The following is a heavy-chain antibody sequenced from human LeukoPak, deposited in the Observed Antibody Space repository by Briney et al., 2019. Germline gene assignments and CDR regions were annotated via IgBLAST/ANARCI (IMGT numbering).Heavy chain of an antibody. CDR3: ASWVYYDYVWGSYRDLDY. Sequence: GGSLRLSCAASGFTFSSYSMSWVRQAPGKGLEWVSSISSSSSYIYYADSVKGRFTISRDNAKNSLYLQMNSLRAEDTAVYYCASWVYYDYVWGSYRDLDYWGQGTLVTVSS. CDR2: ISSSSSYI. J-gene: IGHJ4*02. CDR1: GFTFSSYS. D-gene: IGHD3-16*02. V-gene: IGHV3-21*01.